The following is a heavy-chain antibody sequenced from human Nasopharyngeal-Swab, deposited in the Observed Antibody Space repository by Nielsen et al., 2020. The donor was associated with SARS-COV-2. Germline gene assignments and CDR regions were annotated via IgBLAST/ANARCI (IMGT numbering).Heavy chain of an antibody. J-gene: IGHJ5*01. Sequence: SETLSLTCAVYGGSFTDYYWTWIRQPPGTGLEWIGEINHRGSTNYNPSLKSRVTISADTSKNQFSLNLSSVTAADTAVYYCARGLVDVNMMLVVIGFSYWLDSWGQGTLVTVSS. D-gene: IGHD3-22*01. CDR3: ARGLVDVNMMLVVIGFSYWLDS. V-gene: IGHV4-34*01. CDR2: INHRGST. CDR1: GGSFTDYY.